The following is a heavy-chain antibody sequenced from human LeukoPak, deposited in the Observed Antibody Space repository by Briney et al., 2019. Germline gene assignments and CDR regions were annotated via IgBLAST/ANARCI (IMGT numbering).Heavy chain of an antibody. CDR1: GFTVTSNY. J-gene: IGHJ4*02. Sequence: GGSLRLSCAACGFTVTSNYMTWVRQAPGQGVEGVSVICSDGSTYYADSVKGRFSISRDHSKNTVFLQMNSPRAEDTAVYYCARAIQAQLLKGYFDCWGQGALVTVSS. D-gene: IGHD2-2*01. CDR2: ICSDGST. CDR3: ARAIQAQLLKGYFDC. V-gene: IGHV3-53*01.